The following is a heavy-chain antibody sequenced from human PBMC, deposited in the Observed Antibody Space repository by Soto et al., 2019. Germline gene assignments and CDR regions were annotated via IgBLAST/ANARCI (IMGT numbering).Heavy chain of an antibody. CDR1: GFTFSSYA. CDR3: ANSKQDDDFWSGYYYFDY. D-gene: IGHD3-3*01. J-gene: IGHJ4*02. CDR2: ISGSGGST. Sequence: GGSLRLSCAASGFTFSSYAMSWVRQAPGKGLEWVSAISGSGGSTYYADSVKGRFTISRDNSKNTLYLQMNSLRAEDTAVYYCANSKQDDDFWSGYYYFDYWGQGTLVTVSS. V-gene: IGHV3-23*01.